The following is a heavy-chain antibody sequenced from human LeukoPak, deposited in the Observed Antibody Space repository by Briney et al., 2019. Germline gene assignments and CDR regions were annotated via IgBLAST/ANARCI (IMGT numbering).Heavy chain of an antibody. Sequence: SETLSLTCTVSGGSISGYFWSWIRQPPGKGLEWIGYISYSGNTNHNPSLKSRVTISLDTPKNQFSLKVRSVTAADTAVYYCTREFGSAFDPWGQGTLVTVSS. J-gene: IGHJ5*02. V-gene: IGHV4-59*01. D-gene: IGHD3-10*01. CDR2: ISYSGNT. CDR3: TREFGSAFDP. CDR1: GGSISGYF.